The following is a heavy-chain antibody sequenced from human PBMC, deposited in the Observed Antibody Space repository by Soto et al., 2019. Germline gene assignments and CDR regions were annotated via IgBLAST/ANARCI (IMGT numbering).Heavy chain of an antibody. Sequence: SETLSLTCSVSGGSIGSSPYCWDWIRQPPGKGLEWIGSICYTERSFYSPSLQRRVTISVDTSEIRFTLKLSSVTAADTAVYYCARRVGNKDHFDYWGQGTRVTVSS. V-gene: IGHV4-39*01. D-gene: IGHD1-26*01. CDR1: GGSIGSSPYC. CDR3: ARRVGNKDHFDY. J-gene: IGHJ4*02. CDR2: ICYTERS.